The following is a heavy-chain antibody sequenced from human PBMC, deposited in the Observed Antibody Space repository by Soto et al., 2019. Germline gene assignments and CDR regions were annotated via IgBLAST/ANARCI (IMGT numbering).Heavy chain of an antibody. CDR3: ASNYGSGSYFSS. D-gene: IGHD3-10*01. Sequence: GSLRLSCAASGFTFSSYWIHWVRQPPGKRLEWIGEIYHSGTTNYNPSLKSRVTISVDKSQNQFSLKLSSVTAADTAVYYCASNYGSGSYFSSWGQGTLVTSPQ. CDR2: IYHSGTT. CDR1: GFTFSSYW. J-gene: IGHJ5*01. V-gene: IGHV4-4*02.